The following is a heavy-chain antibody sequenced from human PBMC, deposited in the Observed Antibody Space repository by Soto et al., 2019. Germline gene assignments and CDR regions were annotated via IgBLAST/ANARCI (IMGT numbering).Heavy chain of an antibody. V-gene: IGHV1-46*03. D-gene: IGHD6-6*01. Sequence: ASVKVSCKESGYTFTSYYRHWVRQEPEQGLEWMGIINPSGGSTSYAQKFQGRVTMTRDTSTSTVYMELSSLRSEDTAVYYCARDNVEYSSYFETGVFDYWGQGTLVTVSS. CDR2: INPSGGST. CDR1: GYTFTSYY. J-gene: IGHJ4*02. CDR3: ARDNVEYSSYFETGVFDY.